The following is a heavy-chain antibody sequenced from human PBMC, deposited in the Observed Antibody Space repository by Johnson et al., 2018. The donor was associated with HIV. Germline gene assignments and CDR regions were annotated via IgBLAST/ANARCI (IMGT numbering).Heavy chain of an antibody. CDR3: ARFRQWPVFPAFDI. CDR1: GFSSDDYG. D-gene: IGHD6-19*01. J-gene: IGHJ3*02. CDR2: INWNGGST. Sequence: VQLVESGGGVVRPGGSLRLSCVSSGFSSDDYGMSWVRQAPGKGLEWVSGINWNGGSTNYADSVKGRFSISRANAKNSLYLQMNSLRAEDTALYYCARFRQWPVFPAFDIWGQGTMVTVSS. V-gene: IGHV3-20*04.